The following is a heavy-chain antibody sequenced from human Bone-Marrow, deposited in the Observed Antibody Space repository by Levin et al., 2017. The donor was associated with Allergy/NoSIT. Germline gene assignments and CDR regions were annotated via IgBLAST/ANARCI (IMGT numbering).Heavy chain of an antibody. Sequence: GGSLRLSCAASGFTFSSYSMNWVRQAPGKGLEWVSYISSSSSTIYYADSVKGRFTISRDNAKNSLYLQMNSLRAEDTAVYYCARAQGEYYYYYYGMDVWGQGTTVTVSS. D-gene: IGHD3-16*01. CDR3: ARAQGEYYYYYYGMDV. CDR1: GFTFSSYS. CDR2: ISSSSSTI. V-gene: IGHV3-48*01. J-gene: IGHJ6*02.